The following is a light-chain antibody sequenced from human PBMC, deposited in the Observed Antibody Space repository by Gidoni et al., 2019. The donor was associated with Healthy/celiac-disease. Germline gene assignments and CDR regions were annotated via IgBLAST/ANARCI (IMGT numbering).Light chain of an antibody. CDR1: SSNIGAGYD. Sequence: QSVLTQPPSVSGAPGQRVTISCTGSSSNIGAGYDVPWYQQLPGTAPKLLIYGNSNRASGVPDRFSGSKSGTSASLTITGLQAEDEADYYCQSYDSSLSGVFGGGTKLTVL. V-gene: IGLV1-40*01. J-gene: IGLJ2*01. CDR2: GNS. CDR3: QSYDSSLSGV.